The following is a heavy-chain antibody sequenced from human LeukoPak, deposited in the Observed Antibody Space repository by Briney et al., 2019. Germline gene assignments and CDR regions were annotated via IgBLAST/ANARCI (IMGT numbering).Heavy chain of an antibody. V-gene: IGHV1-18*01. D-gene: IGHD3-16*01. CDR1: GYTFMSHG. CDR3: ARATGTWGHDGFGM. J-gene: IGHJ3*02. CDR2: ISGSSSNT. Sequence: ASVTVSCKAYGYTFMSHGISWVRQAPGQGLEWMGWISGSSSNTNYAQRLQGRVTMTTDTSTTTAYMELRSLRSDDTAVYYCARATGTWGHDGFGMWGERTIVTVSS.